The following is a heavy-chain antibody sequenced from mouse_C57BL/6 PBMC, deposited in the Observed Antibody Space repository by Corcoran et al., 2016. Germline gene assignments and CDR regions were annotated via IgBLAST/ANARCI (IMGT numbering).Heavy chain of an antibody. J-gene: IGHJ2*01. Sequence: EVQLQQSGPELVKPGASVKISCKASGYTFTDYYMNWVKQSHGKSLEWIGDINPNNGGTSYNQKFKGKATLTVDKSSSTAYMELRSLTSEDSAVYYCARSPYYSNYGGLGYWGQGTTLTVSS. V-gene: IGHV1-26*01. CDR2: INPNNGGT. D-gene: IGHD2-5*01. CDR3: ARSPYYSNYGGLGY. CDR1: GYTFTDYY.